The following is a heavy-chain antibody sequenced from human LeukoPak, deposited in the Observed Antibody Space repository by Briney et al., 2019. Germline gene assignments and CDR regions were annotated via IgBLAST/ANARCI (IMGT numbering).Heavy chain of an antibody. CDR1: GYTLTELA. CDR2: FDPEDGET. Sequence: ASVKVSCKVSGYTLTELAMHGLPQAPGKGLEWMGGFDPEDGETIYAQKFQGRVTMTEDTSTDTAYMELSSLRSEDTAVYYCATDRIAAAGKWFDPWGQGTLVTVSS. V-gene: IGHV1-24*01. J-gene: IGHJ5*02. D-gene: IGHD6-13*01. CDR3: ATDRIAAAGKWFDP.